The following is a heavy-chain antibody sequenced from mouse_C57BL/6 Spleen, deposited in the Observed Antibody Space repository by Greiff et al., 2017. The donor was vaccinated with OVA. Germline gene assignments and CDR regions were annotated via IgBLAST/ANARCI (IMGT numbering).Heavy chain of an antibody. J-gene: IGHJ4*01. V-gene: IGHV5-4*01. Sequence: EVQRVESGGGLVKPGGSLKLSCAASGFTFSSYAMSWVRQTPEKRLEWVATISDGGSYTYYPDNVKGRFTISRDNAKNNLYLQMSHLKSEDTAMYYCARAHYGEGVYAMDYWGQGTSVTVSS. CDR3: ARAHYGEGVYAMDY. D-gene: IGHD1-2*01. CDR1: GFTFSSYA. CDR2: ISDGGSYT.